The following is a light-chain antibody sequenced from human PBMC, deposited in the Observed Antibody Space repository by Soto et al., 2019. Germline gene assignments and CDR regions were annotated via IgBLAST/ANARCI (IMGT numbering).Light chain of an antibody. CDR3: QQYGTSEII. CDR1: QAIDSW. J-gene: IGKJ5*01. CDR2: TGS. Sequence: DIQMTQSPSSVSASVGDRVTITCRASQAIDSWLAWYQQKPGEAPKLLIFTGSLLHSGVPPRFSGSGSGTDFTLTISSLQPEDFAVFYCQQYGTSEIIFGQGTRLEIK. V-gene: IGKV1-12*01.